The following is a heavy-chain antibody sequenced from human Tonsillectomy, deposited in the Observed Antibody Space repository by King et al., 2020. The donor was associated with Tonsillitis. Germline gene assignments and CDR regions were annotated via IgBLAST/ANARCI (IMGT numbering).Heavy chain of an antibody. Sequence: QLQESGPGLVKPSETLSLTCTVSGGSIGPYYRSWIRQPPGKGLEWIGYISYSGSTSYNPSLKSRVTISLDASKNQFSLNLTSVTAADTAVYYCARHRGGYCSSASCYAFDYWGQGTLVTVSS. CDR3: ARHRGGYCSSASCYAFDY. CDR2: ISYSGST. D-gene: IGHD2-2*01. CDR1: GGSIGPYY. V-gene: IGHV4-59*08. J-gene: IGHJ4*02.